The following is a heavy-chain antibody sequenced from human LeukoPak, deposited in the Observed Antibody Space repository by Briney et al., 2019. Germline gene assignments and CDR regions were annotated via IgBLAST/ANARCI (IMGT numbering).Heavy chain of an antibody. CDR1: GGSFCGYY. V-gene: IGHV4-34*01. Sequence: SETLSLTCAVYGGSFCGYYWSWIPQPPGKGLEWIGEINHSGSTNYNPSLKSRVTISVDTSKNQFSLKLSSVTAADTAVYYCAREKWFGEWGGFDYWGQGTLVTVSS. CDR3: AREKWFGEWGGFDY. CDR2: INHSGST. D-gene: IGHD3-10*01. J-gene: IGHJ4*02.